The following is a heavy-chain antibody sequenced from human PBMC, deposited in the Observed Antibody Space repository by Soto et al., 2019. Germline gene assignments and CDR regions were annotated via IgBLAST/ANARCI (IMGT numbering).Heavy chain of an antibody. Sequence: EVQFLESGGGVVRPGGSLRLSCVASGLSFDNYAMTWVRQSPGKGLEWLAGITGNGAVTSYTDSVRGRFTISRDNSKNTLNLQAESLAADDTAVYYGGKDPSGDYFGTFDSWGQGTTVTVSS. CDR2: ITGNGAVT. CDR3: GKDPSGDYFGTFDS. V-gene: IGHV3-23*01. CDR1: GLSFDNYA. D-gene: IGHD4-17*01. J-gene: IGHJ5*01.